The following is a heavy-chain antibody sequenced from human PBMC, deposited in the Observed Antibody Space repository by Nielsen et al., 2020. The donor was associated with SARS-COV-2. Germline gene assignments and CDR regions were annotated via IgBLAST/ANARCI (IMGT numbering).Heavy chain of an antibody. Sequence: GESLKISCAASGFTFSDHYMTWIRQTPGKGLEWISYITNTGAEYYADSVKGRFTISRDNAQSSLYLLMNNLRAEDTAVYYCASSGWLDYWGPGTPVIVSP. V-gene: IGHV3-11*04. CDR2: ITNTGAE. CDR1: GFTFSDHY. CDR3: ASSGWLDY. D-gene: IGHD6-19*01. J-gene: IGHJ4*02.